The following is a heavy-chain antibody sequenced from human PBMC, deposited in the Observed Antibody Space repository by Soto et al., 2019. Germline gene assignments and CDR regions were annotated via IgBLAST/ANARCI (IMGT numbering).Heavy chain of an antibody. CDR1: GGTFSSYA. D-gene: IGHD2-2*01. J-gene: IGHJ4*02. CDR3: ASDYCSSTSCHSRAFDY. V-gene: IGHV1-69*13. Sequence: SVKVSCKASGGTFSSYAISWVRQAPGQGLEWMGGIIPIFGTANYAQKFQGRVTITADESTSTAYMELSSLRSEDTAVYYCASDYCSSTSCHSRAFDYWGQGTLVTVSS. CDR2: IIPIFGTA.